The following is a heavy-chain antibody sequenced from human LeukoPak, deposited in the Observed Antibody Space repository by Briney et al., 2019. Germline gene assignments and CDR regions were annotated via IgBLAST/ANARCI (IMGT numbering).Heavy chain of an antibody. V-gene: IGHV3-21*01. J-gene: IGHJ6*02. D-gene: IGHD2-2*01. Sequence: GGSLRLSCAASGFTLSSYSMNWVRQAPGKGLEWVSSISSSSSYIYYADSVKGRFTISRDNAKNSLYLQMNSLRAEDTAVYYCARDSYQLDYYYGMDVWGQGTTVTVSS. CDR3: ARDSYQLDYYYGMDV. CDR2: ISSSSSYI. CDR1: GFTLSSYS.